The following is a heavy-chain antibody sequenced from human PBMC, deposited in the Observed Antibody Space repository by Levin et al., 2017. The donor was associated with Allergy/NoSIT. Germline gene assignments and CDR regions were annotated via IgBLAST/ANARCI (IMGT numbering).Heavy chain of an antibody. CDR3: AREESTGSSWYDAFDI. J-gene: IGHJ3*02. D-gene: IGHD6-13*01. Sequence: GGSLRLSCAASGFTFSSYWMSWVRQAPGKGLEWVANIKQDGSEKYYVDSVKGRFTISRDNAKNSLYLQMNSLRAEDTAVYYCAREESTGSSWYDAFDIWGQGTMVTVSS. CDR1: GFTFSSYW. CDR2: IKQDGSEK. V-gene: IGHV3-7*01.